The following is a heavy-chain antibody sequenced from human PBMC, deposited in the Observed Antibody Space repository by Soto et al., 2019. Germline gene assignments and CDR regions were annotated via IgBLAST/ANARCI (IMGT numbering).Heavy chain of an antibody. J-gene: IGHJ5*02. CDR2: INQDGGAK. Sequence: PGGSLRLSCAVSGLTFSNYWMSWVRQAPGQGLEWVANINQDGGAKYYVDSVKGRFTISRDNAKNSLYLQMNSLRAEDTAVYYCAREDDNWFDPWGQGTLVTVSS. V-gene: IGHV3-7*03. CDR3: AREDDNWFDP. CDR1: GLTFSNYW.